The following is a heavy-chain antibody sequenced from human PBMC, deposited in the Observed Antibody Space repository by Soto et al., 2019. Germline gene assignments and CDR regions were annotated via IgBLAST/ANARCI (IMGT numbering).Heavy chain of an antibody. D-gene: IGHD4-17*01. V-gene: IGHV4-39*01. Sequence: PSGTLSLTCTVSGGSVTNSSYYWGWIRQSPGKGLEWIGSVYYRGRSYSKSSVKSRVTISVDTSQNRFSLSLNSVTASDTAVYFCVSQRTTVPTQAYFDYWGPGALVT. CDR1: GGSVTNSSYY. CDR3: VSQRTTVPTQAYFDY. CDR2: VYYRGRS. J-gene: IGHJ4*02.